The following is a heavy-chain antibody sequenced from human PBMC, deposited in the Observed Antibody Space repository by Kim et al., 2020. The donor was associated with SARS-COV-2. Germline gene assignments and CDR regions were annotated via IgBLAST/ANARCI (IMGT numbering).Heavy chain of an antibody. CDR2: IIPIFGTA. Sequence: SVKVSCKASGGTFSSYAISWVRQAPGQGLEWMGGIIPIFGTANYAQKFQGRVTITADESTSTAYMELSSLRSEDTAVYYCASGPTEGIAAAGHEYWGQGTLVTVSS. CDR3: ASGPTEGIAAAGHEY. V-gene: IGHV1-69*13. J-gene: IGHJ4*02. D-gene: IGHD6-13*01. CDR1: GGTFSSYA.